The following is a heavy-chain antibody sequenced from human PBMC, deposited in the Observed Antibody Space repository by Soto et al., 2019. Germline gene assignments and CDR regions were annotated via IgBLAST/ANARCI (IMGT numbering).Heavy chain of an antibody. Sequence: EVQLVESGGGLVQPGRSLRLSCAASGFTFDDYAMHWVRQAPGKGLEWVSGVSWNSGSIGYADSVKGRFTISRDNAKNSLYLQMNSLRAEDTALYYCAKGWDGYNSVEHWGQGTLVTVSS. CDR2: VSWNSGSI. D-gene: IGHD5-12*01. CDR1: GFTFDDYA. CDR3: AKGWDGYNSVEH. J-gene: IGHJ1*01. V-gene: IGHV3-9*01.